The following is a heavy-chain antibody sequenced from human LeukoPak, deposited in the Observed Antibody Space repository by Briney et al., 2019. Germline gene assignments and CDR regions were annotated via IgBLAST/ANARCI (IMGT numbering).Heavy chain of an antibody. V-gene: IGHV1-18*01. CDR1: GYTFTSYG. CDR3: ARARLYYYDSSGYYYGYYYYGMDV. Sequence: ASVKVSCKASGYTFTSYGISWVRQAPGQGLEWMGWISAYNGNTNYAQKLQGRVTMTTDTSTSTAYMELRSLRSDDTAVYYCARARLYYYDSSGYYYGYYYYGMDVWGQGTTVTVSS. J-gene: IGHJ6*02. CDR2: ISAYNGNT. D-gene: IGHD3-22*01.